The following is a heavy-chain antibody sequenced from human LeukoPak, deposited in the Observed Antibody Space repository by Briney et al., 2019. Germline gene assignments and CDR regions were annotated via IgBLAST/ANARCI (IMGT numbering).Heavy chain of an antibody. J-gene: IGHJ4*02. D-gene: IGHD3-22*01. CDR3: ATNYYDSSRAASDY. V-gene: IGHV3-21*01. CDR1: GFTVSSNF. CDR2: ISSSSSYI. Sequence: PGGSLRLSCAASGFTVSSNFMSWVRQAPGKRLEWVSSISSSSSYIYYADSVKGRFTISRDNAKNSLYLQMNSLRAEDTAVYYCATNYYDSSRAASDYWGQGTLVTVSS.